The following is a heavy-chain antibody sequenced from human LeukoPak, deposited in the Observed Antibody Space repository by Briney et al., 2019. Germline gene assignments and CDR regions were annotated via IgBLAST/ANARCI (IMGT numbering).Heavy chain of an antibody. J-gene: IGHJ6*03. CDR1: GYTFTGYY. Sequence: SSVKVSCKASGYTFTGYYMHWGRHAPGQGLEWIGWINPNSGGTNYAQKFQGRVTMTRDTSISTAYMELSRLRSDDTAVYYCARAPNCSGGSCYTPYYYYYMDVWGKGTTVTVSS. D-gene: IGHD2-15*01. V-gene: IGHV1-2*02. CDR3: ARAPNCSGGSCYTPYYYYYMDV. CDR2: INPNSGGT.